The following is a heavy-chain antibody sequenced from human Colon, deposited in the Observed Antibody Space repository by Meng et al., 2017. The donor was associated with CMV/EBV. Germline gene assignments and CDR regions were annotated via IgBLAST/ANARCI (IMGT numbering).Heavy chain of an antibody. D-gene: IGHD3-3*01. CDR1: GGSLSGYY. Sequence: QVHVQVWGPGLLSPSVTLPLPCGASGGSLSGYYWTWIRQSPGKGLEWIGEINQSGSTNYNPSLKSRVTVSVDTSKNQFSLRVTSVTAADSALYYCAREAGPFFGVIVYDSWGQGTLVTVSS. CDR2: INQSGST. V-gene: IGHV4-34*01. CDR3: AREAGPFFGVIVYDS. J-gene: IGHJ4*02.